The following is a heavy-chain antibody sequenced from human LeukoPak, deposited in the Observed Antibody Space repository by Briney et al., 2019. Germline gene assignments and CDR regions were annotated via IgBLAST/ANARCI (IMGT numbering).Heavy chain of an antibody. CDR3: ARLTDYYDSSHSNFDY. Sequence: SETLSLTCTVSGGSISSSSYYWGWIRQPPGKGLEWIGSIYYSGSTYYNPSLKSRVIISVDTSKNQFSLKLSSVTAADTAVYYCARLTDYYDSSHSNFDYWGQGTLVTVSS. J-gene: IGHJ4*02. CDR1: GGSISSSSYY. D-gene: IGHD3-22*01. CDR2: IYYSGST. V-gene: IGHV4-39*01.